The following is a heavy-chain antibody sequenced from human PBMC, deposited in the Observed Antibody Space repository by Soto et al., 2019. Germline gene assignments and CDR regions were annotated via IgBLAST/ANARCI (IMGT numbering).Heavy chain of an antibody. J-gene: IGHJ4*02. CDR2: ISYDGSNK. D-gene: IGHD3-10*01. Sequence: QVQLVESGGGVVQPGRSLRLSCAASGFTFSSYAMHWVRQAPGKGLEWVAVISYDGSNKYYADSVKGRFTISRDNSKNTLYLQMNSLRAEETAVYYCAREGPGGGSTLDYWGQGTLVTVSS. V-gene: IGHV3-30-3*01. CDR1: GFTFSSYA. CDR3: AREGPGGGSTLDY.